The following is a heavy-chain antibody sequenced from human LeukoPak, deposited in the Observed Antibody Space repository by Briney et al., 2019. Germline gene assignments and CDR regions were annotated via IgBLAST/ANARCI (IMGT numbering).Heavy chain of an antibody. CDR2: ISSSSSYI. CDR1: GFTFSSYS. D-gene: IGHD4-17*01. CDR3: ARSYGAQYYFDY. V-gene: IGHV3-21*01. Sequence: MTGGSLRLSCAASGFTFSSYSMNWVRRAPGKGLEWVSSISSSSSYIYYADSVKGRFTISKDNAKNSLYLQMNSLRAEDTAVYYCARSYGAQYYFDYWGQGTLVTVSS. J-gene: IGHJ4*02.